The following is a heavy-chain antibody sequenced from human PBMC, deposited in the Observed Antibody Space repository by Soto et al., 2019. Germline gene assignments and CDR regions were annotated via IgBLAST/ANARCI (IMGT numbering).Heavy chain of an antibody. J-gene: IGHJ4*02. D-gene: IGHD3-10*01. V-gene: IGHV3-23*01. CDR1: GFTFSSYS. CDR3: AKKVNSGSGSQFFDY. Sequence: AVGSLRLSCAASGFTFSSYSMSWVRQAPGKGLEWVSGFRSGGDDDTTYYADSVRGRFTISRDNSKNTLFLQMNSLRAEDTAIYYCAKKVNSGSGSQFFDYWGQGTLVTSPQ. CDR2: FRSGGDDDTT.